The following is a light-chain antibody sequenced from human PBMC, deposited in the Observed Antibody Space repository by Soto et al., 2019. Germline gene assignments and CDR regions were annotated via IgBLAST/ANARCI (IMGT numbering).Light chain of an antibody. CDR2: DIS. CDR3: QQNAALPPT. V-gene: IGKV3-20*01. J-gene: IGKJ1*01. CDR1: QSVSSNY. Sequence: EVVLAQSPGTLSLSPGESATLSCRASQSVSSNYLAWYQQKPAQAPRLLLYDISSRATGIPDRFSGSGSGTDFTLTISRLEPEDFAVYYCQQNAALPPTFGQGTKVEIK.